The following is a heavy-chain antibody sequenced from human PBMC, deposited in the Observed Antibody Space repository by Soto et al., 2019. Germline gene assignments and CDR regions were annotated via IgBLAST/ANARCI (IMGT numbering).Heavy chain of an antibody. V-gene: IGHV3-48*02. D-gene: IGHD6-19*01. CDR2: ISSSSSTI. CDR1: GFTFSSYS. CDR3: ASGLGVAGFSRCTNYYYYYGMDV. Sequence: GGSLRLSCAASGFTFSSYSMNWVRQAPGKGLEWVSYISSSSSTIYYADSVKGRFTISRDNAKNSLYLQMNSLRDDDTAVYYCASGLGVAGFSRCTNYYYYYGMDVWGQGPTVTVS. J-gene: IGHJ6*02.